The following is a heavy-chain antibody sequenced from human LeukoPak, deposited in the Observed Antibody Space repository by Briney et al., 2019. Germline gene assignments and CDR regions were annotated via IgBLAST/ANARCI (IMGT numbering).Heavy chain of an antibody. CDR3: ARDFGLRGYSYGSLDY. CDR2: IHYTGST. D-gene: IGHD5-18*01. V-gene: IGHV4-39*07. J-gene: IGHJ4*02. CDR1: GGSIYSSTYY. Sequence: PSETLSLTCTVSGGSIYSSTYYWAWIRQPPGKGLEWIGNIHYTGSTHFNPSLKSRPTISVDTSKNQFSLRLSSVTAADTAVYYCARDFGLRGYSYGSLDYWGQGTLVTVSS.